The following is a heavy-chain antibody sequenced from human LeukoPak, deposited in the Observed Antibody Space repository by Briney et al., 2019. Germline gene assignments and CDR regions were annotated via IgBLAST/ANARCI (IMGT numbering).Heavy chain of an antibody. Sequence: GGSLRLSCAAFGFTFSGHAMGWVRQAPGKGLEWVSAMSGNGGSIGYADSVKGRFTISRDNSKNTLYLQMSSLRAEDTAVYYCAKDYDFWSGYYPDWGQGTLVTVSS. J-gene: IGHJ4*02. D-gene: IGHD3-3*01. CDR1: GFTFSGHA. CDR2: MSGNGGSI. CDR3: AKDYDFWSGYYPD. V-gene: IGHV3-23*01.